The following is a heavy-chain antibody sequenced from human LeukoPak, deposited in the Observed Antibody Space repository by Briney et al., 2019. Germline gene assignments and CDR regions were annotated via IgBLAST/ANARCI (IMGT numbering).Heavy chain of an antibody. Sequence: ASVKVSCKASGYTFTSYDINWVRQATGQGLEWMGWMNPNSGNTGYAQKFQGRVTITRNTSISTAYMELSSLRSEDTAVYYCARCAAEYYYYYMDVWGKGTTVTVSS. CDR3: ARCAAEYYYYYMDV. CDR2: MNPNSGNT. CDR1: GYTFTSYD. J-gene: IGHJ6*03. D-gene: IGHD6-13*01. V-gene: IGHV1-8*03.